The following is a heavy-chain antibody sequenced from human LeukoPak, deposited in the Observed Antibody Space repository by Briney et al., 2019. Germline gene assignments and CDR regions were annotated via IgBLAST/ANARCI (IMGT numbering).Heavy chain of an antibody. CDR3: ARHKSGYSGTYYDY. D-gene: IGHD1-26*01. CDR1: GGTFSSYA. CDR2: IIPIFGTA. V-gene: IGHV1-69*05. J-gene: IGHJ4*02. Sequence: SVKVSCKASGGTFSSYAISWVRQAPGQGLEWMGGIIPIFGTANYAQKFQGRVTMTTDTSTSTAYMELRSLRSDDTAVYYCARHKSGYSGTYYDYWGQGTLVTVSS.